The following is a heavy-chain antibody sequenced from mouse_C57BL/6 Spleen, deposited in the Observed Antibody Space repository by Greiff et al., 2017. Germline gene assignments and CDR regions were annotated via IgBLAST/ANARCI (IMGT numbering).Heavy chain of an antibody. CDR1: GFTFSSYG. J-gene: IGHJ2*01. D-gene: IGHD1-1*01. V-gene: IGHV5-6*01. CDR2: ISSGGSYT. Sequence: EVQLQESGGDLVKPGGSLKLSCAASGFTFSSYGMSWVRQTPDKRLEWVATISSGGSYTYYPDSVKGRFTISRDNAKNTLYLQMSSLKSEDTAMYYCARQRGSSPYYFDYWGQGTTRTVSS. CDR3: ARQRGSSPYYFDY.